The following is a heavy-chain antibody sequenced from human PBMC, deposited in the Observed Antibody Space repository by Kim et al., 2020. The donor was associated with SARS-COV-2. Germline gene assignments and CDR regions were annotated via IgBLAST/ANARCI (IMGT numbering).Heavy chain of an antibody. D-gene: IGHD3-22*01. J-gene: IGHJ6*02. V-gene: IGHV1-8*01. CDR1: GYTFTSYD. CDR2: MNPNSGNT. Sequence: ASVKVSCKASGYTFTSYDINWVRQATGQGLEWMGWMNPNSGNTGYAQKFQGRVTMTRNTSISTAYMELSSLRSEDTAVYYCARVHYYDSSGYYYGWWYYGMDVWGQGTTVTVSS. CDR3: ARVHYYDSSGYYYGWWYYGMDV.